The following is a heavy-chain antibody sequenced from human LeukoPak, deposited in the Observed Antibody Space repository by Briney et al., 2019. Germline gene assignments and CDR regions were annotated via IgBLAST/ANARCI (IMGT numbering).Heavy chain of an antibody. J-gene: IGHJ5*02. CDR1: GGSISSSSYY. V-gene: IGHV4-39*01. Sequence: SETLSLTCTVSGGSISSSSYYWGWIRQPPGKGLEWIGSIYYSGSTYYNPSLKSRVTISVDTSKNQFSLKLSSVTAADTAVYYCARLGSGSYPFDPWGQGTLVTVSS. CDR2: IYYSGST. CDR3: ARLGSGSYPFDP. D-gene: IGHD1-26*01.